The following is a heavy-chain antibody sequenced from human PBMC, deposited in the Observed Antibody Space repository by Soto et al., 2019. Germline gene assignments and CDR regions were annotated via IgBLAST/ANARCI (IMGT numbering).Heavy chain of an antibody. CDR2: LYSGGHT. D-gene: IGHD2-8*02. CDR1: GLTVSTNY. V-gene: IGHV3-53*02. Sequence: QLVETGGGLIQPGGSLRLSCAASGLTVSTNYMSWVRQAPGKGLEWVSTLYSGGHTYYADSVKGRFTISRDDSKNTLYRQMNSLRAEDTAMYYCARDGYTPYWFLTWGQGTLVTVSS. CDR3: ARDGYTPYWFLT. J-gene: IGHJ5*02.